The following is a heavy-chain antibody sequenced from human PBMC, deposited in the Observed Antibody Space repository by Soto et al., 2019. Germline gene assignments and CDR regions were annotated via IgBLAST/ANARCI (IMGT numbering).Heavy chain of an antibody. D-gene: IGHD3-10*01. CDR2: IYYSGST. CDR1: GGSISSSSYY. Sequence: QLQLQESGPGLVKPSETLSLTCTVSGGSISSSSYYWGWIRQPPGKGLEWIGSIYYSGSTYYNPSLKSRVTISVDTSKNQFSLKLSSVTAADTAVYYCARQGFDELLYDYWGQGTLVTVSS. CDR3: ARQGFDELLYDY. J-gene: IGHJ4*02. V-gene: IGHV4-39*01.